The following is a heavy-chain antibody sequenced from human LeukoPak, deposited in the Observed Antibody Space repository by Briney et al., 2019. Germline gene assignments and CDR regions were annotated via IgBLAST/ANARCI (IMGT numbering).Heavy chain of an antibody. CDR3: ASQDVGAAAGSVDY. J-gene: IGHJ4*02. V-gene: IGHV1-2*02. Sequence: APVKVSCKASGYTFTGYYMHWVRQGPGQGLEWMGWINPNSGGTNYAQKFQGRVTMTRDTSISTAYMELSRLRSDDTAVYYCASQDVGAAAGSVDYWGQGTLVTVSS. CDR1: GYTFTGYY. CDR2: INPNSGGT. D-gene: IGHD6-13*01.